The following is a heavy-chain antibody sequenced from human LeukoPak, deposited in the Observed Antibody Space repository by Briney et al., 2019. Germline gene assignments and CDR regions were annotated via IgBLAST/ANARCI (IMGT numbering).Heavy chain of an antibody. CDR3: ARRRATNYYYYYMDV. Sequence: PSETLSLTCTVSGGSISSYYWSWIRQPPGKGLEWIGYIYTSGSTNYNPSLKSRVTISVDTSKNQFSLKLSSVTAADTAVYYCARRRATNYYYYYMDVWDKGTTVTVSS. CDR1: GGSISSYY. J-gene: IGHJ6*03. V-gene: IGHV4-4*09. CDR2: IYTSGST.